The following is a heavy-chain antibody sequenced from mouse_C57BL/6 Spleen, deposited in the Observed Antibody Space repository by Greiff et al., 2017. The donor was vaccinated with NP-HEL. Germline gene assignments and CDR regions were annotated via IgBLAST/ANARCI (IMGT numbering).Heavy chain of an antibody. CDR2: ISYSGST. J-gene: IGHJ3*01. D-gene: IGHD2-10*02. CDR1: GYSITSGYD. Sequence: EVQLVESGPGMVKPSQSLSLTCTVTGYSITSGYDWHWIRHFPGNKLEWMGYISYSGSTNYNPSLKSRISITHDTSKNHFFLKLNSVTTEDTATYYCARDGMGRTWFAYWGQGTLVTVSA. V-gene: IGHV3-1*01. CDR3: ARDGMGRTWFAY.